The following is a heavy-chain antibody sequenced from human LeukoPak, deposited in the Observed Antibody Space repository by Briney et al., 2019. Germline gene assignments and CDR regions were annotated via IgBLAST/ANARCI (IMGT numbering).Heavy chain of an antibody. CDR2: IWFDGGKK. D-gene: IGHD3-22*01. CDR3: ARDHSSGLFYFDY. J-gene: IGHJ4*02. Sequence: GGSPRLPCAASGFTFGGYGMQWVRQAPGKGLEWVAVIWFDGGKKYYADSVKGRFTISRDNSRNTLYLQMNSLRAEDTAVYYCARDHSSGLFYFDYWGQGALVTVSS. CDR1: GFTFGGYG. V-gene: IGHV3-33*01.